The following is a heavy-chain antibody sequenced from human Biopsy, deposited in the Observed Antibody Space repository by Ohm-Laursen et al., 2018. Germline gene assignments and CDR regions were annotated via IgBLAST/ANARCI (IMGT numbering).Heavy chain of an antibody. CDR3: ANSIVPIYYDVTGEGAFDV. CDR2: ISSSSGTR. V-gene: IGHV3-48*01. CDR1: GFTFSPYS. J-gene: IGHJ3*01. Sequence: SLRLSCSAPGFTFSPYSMNWVRQAPGKGLEWISYISSSSGTRYHADSVNGRFNISRDNAKNSLYLQMNSLRAEDTAVYYCANSIVPIYYDVTGEGAFDVWGQGTMVTVSS. D-gene: IGHD3-16*01.